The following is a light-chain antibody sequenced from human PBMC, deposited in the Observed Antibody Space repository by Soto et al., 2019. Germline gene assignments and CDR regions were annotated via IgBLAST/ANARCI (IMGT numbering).Light chain of an antibody. V-gene: IGLV2-14*01. Sequence: QSVLTQPASVSGSPGQSITISCTGTSSDIGGSNYVSWYQQHPGKAPKFMIYEVSNRPSGVSDRFSGSKSGNTASLTISGLQAEDEADYFCSSYTSSSTHVIFGGGTKLPVL. CDR2: EVS. CDR1: SSDIGGSNY. CDR3: SSYTSSSTHVI. J-gene: IGLJ2*01.